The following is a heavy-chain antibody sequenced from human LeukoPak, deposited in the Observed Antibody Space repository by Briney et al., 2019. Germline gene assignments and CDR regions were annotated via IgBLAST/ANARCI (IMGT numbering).Heavy chain of an antibody. D-gene: IGHD6-19*01. CDR2: IYHSGST. Sequence: SETLSLTCTVSGGSISSYYWSWIRQPPGKGLEWIGYIYHSGSTYYNPSLKSRVTISVDRSKNQFSLKLSSVTAADTAVYYCARGGIAVAGTLNAFDIWGQGTMVTVSS. CDR1: GGSISSYY. CDR3: ARGGIAVAGTLNAFDI. V-gene: IGHV4-59*12. J-gene: IGHJ3*02.